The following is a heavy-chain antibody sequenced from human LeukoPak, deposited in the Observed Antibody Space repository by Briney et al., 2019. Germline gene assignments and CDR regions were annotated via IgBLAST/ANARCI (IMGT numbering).Heavy chain of an antibody. CDR1: GFTFSSYA. CDR2: ISGSGGST. CDR3: ARDGGQQLVPYDY. J-gene: IGHJ4*02. D-gene: IGHD6-13*01. V-gene: IGHV3-23*01. Sequence: GGSLRLSCAASGFTFSSYAMSWVRQAPGKGLEWVSAISGSGGSTYYADSVKGRFTISRDNSKNTLYLQMNSPRAGDTAVYYCARDGGQQLVPYDYWGQGTLVTVSS.